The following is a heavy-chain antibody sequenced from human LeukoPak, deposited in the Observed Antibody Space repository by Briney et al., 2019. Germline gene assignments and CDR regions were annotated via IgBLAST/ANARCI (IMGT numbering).Heavy chain of an antibody. CDR2: IYYSGST. V-gene: IGHV4-59*01. CDR1: GGSISSYY. D-gene: IGHD3-22*01. J-gene: IGHJ5*02. CDR3: ARGLAGLLYYYDSSGYRRFNWFDP. Sequence: PSETLSLTCTVSGGSISSYYWSWIRQPPGKGLEWFGYIYYSGSTNYNPSLKSRVTISVDTSKNQFSLKLSSVTAADTAVYYCARGLAGLLYYYDSSGYRRFNWFDPWGQGTLVTVSS.